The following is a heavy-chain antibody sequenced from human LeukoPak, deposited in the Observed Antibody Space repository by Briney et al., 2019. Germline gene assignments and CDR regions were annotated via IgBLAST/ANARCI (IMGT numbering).Heavy chain of an antibody. CDR1: GFTFSSYA. Sequence: GGSLRLSCAASGFTFSSYAMSWVRQAPGKGLEWVSAISGSGGSTYYADSVKGRFTISRDNSKNTLYVQMNSLRVEDTAVYYCVRGRDRDYYYYMDVWGKGTPVTVSS. J-gene: IGHJ6*03. V-gene: IGHV3-23*01. D-gene: IGHD3-22*01. CDR2: ISGSGGST. CDR3: VRGRDRDYYYYMDV.